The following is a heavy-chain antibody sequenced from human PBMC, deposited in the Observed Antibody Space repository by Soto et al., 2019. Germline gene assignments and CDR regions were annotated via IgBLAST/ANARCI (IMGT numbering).Heavy chain of an antibody. D-gene: IGHD3-3*01. J-gene: IGHJ4*02. CDR1: GGSISSSSYY. Sequence: QLQLQESGPGLVKPSETLSLTCTVSGGSISSSSYYWGWIRQPPGKGLEWVASIYYSGSTYYNPSRKSRVTISVDTSKNQFSLQRSYVTAADTAVYYCARHTPTISISDHWGQGTLVTVSS. CDR3: ARHTPTISISDH. V-gene: IGHV4-39*01. CDR2: IYYSGST.